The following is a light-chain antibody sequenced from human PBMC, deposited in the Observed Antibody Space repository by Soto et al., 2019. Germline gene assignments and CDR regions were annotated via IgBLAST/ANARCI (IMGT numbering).Light chain of an antibody. J-gene: IGKJ4*01. CDR1: QSVSSN. CDR3: QQYNHWPT. CDR2: GAS. Sequence: EIVMTQSPATLSVSPGERAALSCRASQSVSSNLAWYQQKPGQPPRLLIYGASTRATGIPARFSGSGSGTELTLTISSLKYEDFEVYYCQQYNHWPTFGGGTKVDIK. V-gene: IGKV3-15*01.